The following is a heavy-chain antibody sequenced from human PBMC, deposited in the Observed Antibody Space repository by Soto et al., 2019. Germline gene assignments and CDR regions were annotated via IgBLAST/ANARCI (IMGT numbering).Heavy chain of an antibody. D-gene: IGHD2-2*02. V-gene: IGHV1-18*04. CDR1: GYTCTSYG. Sequence: QVQLVQSGAEVKKPGASVKVSCKASGYTCTSYGISWVRQAPGQGLEWMGGISAYNGNTNYAQKLQGRVTMTTDTSTSRADMELRRLRSDDTAVYYCARDRDIVVVPAAISNCYYGMDVWGQGTTVTVSS. J-gene: IGHJ6*02. CDR3: ARDRDIVVVPAAISNCYYGMDV. CDR2: ISAYNGNT.